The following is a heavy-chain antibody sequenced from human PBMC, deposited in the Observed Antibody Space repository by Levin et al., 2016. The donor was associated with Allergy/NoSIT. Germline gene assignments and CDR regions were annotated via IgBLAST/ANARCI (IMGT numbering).Heavy chain of an antibody. V-gene: IGHV4-59*01. CDR3: ARLSDVSMAFED. D-gene: IGHD2/OR15-2a*01. CDR2: ISHAGGT. Sequence: SETLSLTCTVSGASMIGYYWSWIRQPPGKGLESIGFISHAGGTSYRPSLQSRVTISLDTPKSQFSLKMTSVTPADTAIYYCARLSDVSMAFEDWGQGAPVAVSP. CDR1: GASMIGYY. J-gene: IGHJ4*02.